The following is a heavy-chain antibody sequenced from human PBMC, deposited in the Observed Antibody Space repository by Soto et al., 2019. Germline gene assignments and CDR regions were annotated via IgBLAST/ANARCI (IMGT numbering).Heavy chain of an antibody. CDR3: ARDEMGDGGPFDY. V-gene: IGHV4-4*02. D-gene: IGHD3-16*01. J-gene: IGHJ4*02. Sequence: SETLSLTCAVSGGSISSSNWWSWVRQPPGKGLEWIGEIYHSGSTNYNPSLKSRVTISVDKSKNQFSLKLSSVTAADTAVYYCARDEMGDGGPFDYWGQGTLVTVSS. CDR2: IYHSGST. CDR1: GGSISSSNW.